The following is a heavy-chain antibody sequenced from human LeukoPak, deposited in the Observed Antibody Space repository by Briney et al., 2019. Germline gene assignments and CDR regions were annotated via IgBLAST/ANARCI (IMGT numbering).Heavy chain of an antibody. Sequence: GGSLRLSCTASGFTFGDYAMSWVRQAPGKGLEWVGFIRSKAYGGTTEYAASVKGRFTISRDDSKSIAYLQMNSLKTEDTAVYYRTRDYDYALDYWGQGTLVTVSS. J-gene: IGHJ4*02. D-gene: IGHD3-16*01. CDR1: GFTFGDYA. CDR2: IRSKAYGGTT. V-gene: IGHV3-49*04. CDR3: TRDYDYALDY.